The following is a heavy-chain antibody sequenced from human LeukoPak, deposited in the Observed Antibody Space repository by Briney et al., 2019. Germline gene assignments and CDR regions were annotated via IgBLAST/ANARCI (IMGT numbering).Heavy chain of an antibody. CDR3: AKETSYSSGFDY. J-gene: IGHJ4*02. Sequence: GGSLRLSCAASGFTFSSYWMSWVRQAPGKGLEWVANIKQDGSEKYYVDSVKGRFTISRDNAKNSLYLQMNSLRAEDMALYYCAKETSYSSGFDYWGQGTLVTVSS. CDR1: GFTFSSYW. D-gene: IGHD2-15*01. V-gene: IGHV3-7*03. CDR2: IKQDGSEK.